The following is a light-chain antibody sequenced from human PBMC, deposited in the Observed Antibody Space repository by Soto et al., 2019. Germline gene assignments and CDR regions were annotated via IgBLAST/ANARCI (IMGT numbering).Light chain of an antibody. Sequence: EIVLTQSPGTLSLSPGERATLSCRASQSVSSSYLAWYQQKPGQAPRLLIYGASSRATGIPDRVSGSGSGTYFTLTISRLETEGFAVYYCQQYDSSPWNFGGGTGVEIK. CDR2: GAS. CDR3: QQYDSSPWN. CDR1: QSVSSSY. J-gene: IGKJ4*01. V-gene: IGKV3-20*01.